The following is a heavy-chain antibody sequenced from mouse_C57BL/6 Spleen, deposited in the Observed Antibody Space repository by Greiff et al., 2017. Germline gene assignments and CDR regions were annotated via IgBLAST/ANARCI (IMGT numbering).Heavy chain of an antibody. V-gene: IGHV1-81*01. CDR1: GYTFTSYG. Sequence: QVQLKESGAELARPGASVKLSCKASGYTFTSYGISWVKQRTGQGLEWIGEIYPRSGNTYYNEKFKGKATLTADKSSSTAYMELRSLTAEDSAVYFCARGDYDAGYYSDYWGPGTTLTVSS. CDR3: ARGDYDAGYYSDY. D-gene: IGHD2-4*01. J-gene: IGHJ2*01. CDR2: IYPRSGNT.